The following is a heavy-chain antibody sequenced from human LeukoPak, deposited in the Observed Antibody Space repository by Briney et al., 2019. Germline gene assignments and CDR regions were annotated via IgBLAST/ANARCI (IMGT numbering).Heavy chain of an antibody. V-gene: IGHV4-59*01. Sequence: SETLSLTCTVSGGSISSYYWSWIRQPPGKGREWIGNIYDRGSTEYNPSLKSRVTISVDTSKNQFSLRLSSVTAADTAVYYCARGRTFDNWGQGTLVTVSS. J-gene: IGHJ4*02. CDR1: GGSISSYY. CDR3: ARGRTFDN. CDR2: IYDRGST.